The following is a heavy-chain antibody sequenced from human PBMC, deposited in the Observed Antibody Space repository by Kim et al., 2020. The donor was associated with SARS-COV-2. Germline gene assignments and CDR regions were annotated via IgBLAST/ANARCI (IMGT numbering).Heavy chain of an antibody. CDR2: INEDGSTT. CDR1: GFTFSAYA. Sequence: GGSLRLSCVASGFTFSAYAMHWVRQGPGKGLEFVSLINEDGSTTYSADSVKGRFTISRDNGKNSLYLQMNSLTIEDTALYYCAQDRMWSYLTWGQGTLLTVPA. J-gene: IGHJ5*02. D-gene: IGHD1-26*01. CDR3: AQDRMWSYLT. V-gene: IGHV3-43*02.